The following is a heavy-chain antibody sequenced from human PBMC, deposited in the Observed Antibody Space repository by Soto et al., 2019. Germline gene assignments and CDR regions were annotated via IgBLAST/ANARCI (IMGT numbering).Heavy chain of an antibody. V-gene: IGHV1-2*02. J-gene: IGHJ6*02. Sequence: GASVKVSCKASGYTFTGYYMHCVRQAPGQGLEWMGWINPNSGGTNYAQKFQGRVTMTRDTSISTAYMELSRLRSDDTAVYYCASSGIAARRYYYYGMDVWGQGTTVTVSS. CDR2: INPNSGGT. CDR1: GYTFTGYY. CDR3: ASSGIAARRYYYYGMDV. D-gene: IGHD6-6*01.